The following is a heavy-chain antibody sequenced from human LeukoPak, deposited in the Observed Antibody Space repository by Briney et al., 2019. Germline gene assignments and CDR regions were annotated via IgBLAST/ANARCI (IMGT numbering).Heavy chain of an antibody. D-gene: IGHD6-19*01. CDR2: ISSSGSTI. V-gene: IGHV3-48*03. CDR1: GFTFSSFE. Sequence: GGALRLSCAASGFTFSSFEMNWGRQAPGKGREGGSYISSSGSTIYYADSVKGRFTISRDNAKNSLYLQMNSLRAEDTAVYYCARAIEYSSGWYYFDYWGQGTLVTVSS. J-gene: IGHJ4*02. CDR3: ARAIEYSSGWYYFDY.